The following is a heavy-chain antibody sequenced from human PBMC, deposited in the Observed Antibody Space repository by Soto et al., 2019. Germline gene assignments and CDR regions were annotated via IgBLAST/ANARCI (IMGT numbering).Heavy chain of an antibody. Sequence: SQTLSLTCAVSGDSVSINSAGWNWIRQSPSGGLEWLGRTYYRSKWYNDYAVSVKSRITINPDTSKNQFSLQLNSVTPEDTAVYYCARDGAIAVAGTNYGMDVWGQGTTVTVSS. CDR2: TYYRSKWYN. J-gene: IGHJ6*02. D-gene: IGHD6-19*01. CDR1: GDSVSINSAG. CDR3: ARDGAIAVAGTNYGMDV. V-gene: IGHV6-1*01.